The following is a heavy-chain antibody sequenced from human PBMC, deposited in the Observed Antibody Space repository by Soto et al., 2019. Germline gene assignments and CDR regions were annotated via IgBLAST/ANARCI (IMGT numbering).Heavy chain of an antibody. J-gene: IGHJ6*02. CDR3: ARDRYYASGTYYNFYSGMDV. D-gene: IGHD3-10*01. CDR2: IFHSGST. CDR1: GGSINSGDYY. Sequence: PSETLSLTCTVSGGSINSGDYYWTCVRQPPGKGLEWIGNIFHSGSTYYTPSLQSRVTISLDTSKNHFSLKLSSVTPADTAVYYCARDRYYASGTYYNFYSGMDVWGQGTTVTVSS. V-gene: IGHV4-30-4*01.